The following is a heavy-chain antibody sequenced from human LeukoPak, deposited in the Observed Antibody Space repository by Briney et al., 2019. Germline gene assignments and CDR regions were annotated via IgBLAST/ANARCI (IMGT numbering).Heavy chain of an antibody. Sequence: PGGSLRLSCAASGFTFSSYAISWVRQAPGKGLEWVSAISGSGGSTYYADSVKGRFTISRDNSKNTLYLQMNSLRAEDTAVYYCAISLVGAVDYWGQGTLVTVSS. V-gene: IGHV3-23*01. CDR3: AISLVGAVDY. CDR2: ISGSGGST. CDR1: GFTFSSYA. D-gene: IGHD6-6*01. J-gene: IGHJ4*02.